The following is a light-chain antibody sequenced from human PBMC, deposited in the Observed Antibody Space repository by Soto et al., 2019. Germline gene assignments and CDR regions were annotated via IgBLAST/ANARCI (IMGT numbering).Light chain of an antibody. J-gene: IGKJ1*01. CDR1: QSLSSSF. CDR3: HQFATSRT. V-gene: IGKV3-20*01. CDR2: GAS. Sequence: EIVLTQSPGTLSLSPGQRATLSCRARQSLSSSFLAWYQQKPGQAPRLLIYGASSRAAGVPDRFSGSWSGTDFTLTISSLEPEDFAVYFCHQFATSRTFGQGTKVDMK.